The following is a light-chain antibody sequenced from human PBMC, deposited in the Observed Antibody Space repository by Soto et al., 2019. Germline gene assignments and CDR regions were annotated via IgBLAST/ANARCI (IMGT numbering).Light chain of an antibody. V-gene: IGKV1-39*01. CDR2: AAS. CDR1: QSISSY. CDR3: QQSYSTFPIT. J-gene: IGKJ5*01. Sequence: DIQMTQSPSSLSASVGDRVTITCRASQSISSYLNWYQQKPGKAPKLLIYAASSLQSGVPSRFSGSGSGTAFTLTISSLQPEDFATYYCQQSYSTFPITFGQGTRLEIK.